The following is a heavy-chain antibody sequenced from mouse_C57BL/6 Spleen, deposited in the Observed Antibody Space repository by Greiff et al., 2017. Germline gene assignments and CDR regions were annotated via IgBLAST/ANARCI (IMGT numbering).Heavy chain of an antibody. D-gene: IGHD2-3*01. J-gene: IGHJ3*01. CDR2: IYPRSGNT. CDR3: AREGMGAAY. CDR1: GYTFTSYG. Sequence: QVQLKESGAELARPGASVKLSCKASGYTFTSYGISWVKQRTGQGLEWIGEIYPRSGNTYYNEKFKGKATLTADKSSSTAYMELRSLTSEDSAVYFCAREGMGAAYWGQGTLVTVSA. V-gene: IGHV1-81*01.